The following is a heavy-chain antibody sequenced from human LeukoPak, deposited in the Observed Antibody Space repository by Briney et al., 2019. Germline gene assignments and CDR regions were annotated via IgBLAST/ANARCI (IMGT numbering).Heavy chain of an antibody. CDR2: IIPIFGTA. CDR1: GGTFSSYA. V-gene: IGHV1-69*01. J-gene: IGHJ4*02. D-gene: IGHD2-2*01. Sequence: SVKVSCKASGGTFSSYAISWVRQAPGQGLEWMGGIIPIFGTANYAQKFQGRVTITADESTSTAYMELSSLRSGDTAVYYCASPTPRVVVVPAALDYWGQGTLVTVSS. CDR3: ASPTPRVVVVPAALDY.